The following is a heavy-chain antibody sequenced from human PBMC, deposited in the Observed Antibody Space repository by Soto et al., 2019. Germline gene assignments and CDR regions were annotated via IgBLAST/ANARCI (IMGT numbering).Heavy chain of an antibody. Sequence: SETLSLTCAVYGGSFSGYYWSWIRQPPGKGLEWIGEIKHSRSTNYNPSLKRQFTISVDTFKNQFSLKLISVTAADTAVYYCSRRTYYYDSSGYYAPDAFDIWGQGTMVTVSS. V-gene: IGHV4-34*01. J-gene: IGHJ3*02. CDR2: IKHSRST. CDR1: GGSFSGYY. D-gene: IGHD3-22*01. CDR3: SRRTYYYDSSGYYAPDAFDI.